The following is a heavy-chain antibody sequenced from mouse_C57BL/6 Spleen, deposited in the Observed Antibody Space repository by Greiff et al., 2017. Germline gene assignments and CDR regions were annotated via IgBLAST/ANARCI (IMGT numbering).Heavy chain of an antibody. D-gene: IGHD3-2*02. CDR2: ISPGGSYT. CDR1: GFTFSSYG. CDR3: ASHGATQLRSSWFAY. Sequence: EVKLVESGADLVKPGASVKLSCAASGFTFSSYGMSWVHQTPDKRLEWIATISPGGSYTYYPDSLKGRFTITRDNAKNTLYLQMSSLKSEDTAMYYCASHGATQLRSSWFAYWGKGTLVTVPA. J-gene: IGHJ3*01. V-gene: IGHV5-6*02.